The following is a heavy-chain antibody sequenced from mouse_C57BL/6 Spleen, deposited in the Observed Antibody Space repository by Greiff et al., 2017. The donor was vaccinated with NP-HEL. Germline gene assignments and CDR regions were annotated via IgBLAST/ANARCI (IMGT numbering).Heavy chain of an antibody. Sequence: VQLKESGAELVRPGASVKLSCTASGFNIKDDYMHWVKQRPEQGLEWIGWIDPENGDTEYASKFQGKATITADTSSNTAYLQLSSLTSEDTAVYYCTLLAWFAYWGQGTLVTVSA. J-gene: IGHJ3*01. CDR1: GFNIKDDY. CDR2: IDPENGDT. CDR3: TLLAWFAY. D-gene: IGHD2-10*02. V-gene: IGHV14-4*01.